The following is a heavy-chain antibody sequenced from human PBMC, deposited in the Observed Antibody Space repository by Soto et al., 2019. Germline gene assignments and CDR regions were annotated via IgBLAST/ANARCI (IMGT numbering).Heavy chain of an antibody. Sequence: PGGSLRLSCAAFGLTLSTSSMNWVRQAPGRGLEWISYIRSSGSTIYYADSVKGRFTISRDNAKNSLYLQMNSLRAEDTAVYYCATSPVRGKRFLTRHYYYMDVWGKGTTVTVSS. CDR3: ATSPVRGKRFLTRHYYYMDV. CDR1: GLTLSTSS. V-gene: IGHV3-48*04. D-gene: IGHD1-26*01. CDR2: IRSSGSTI. J-gene: IGHJ6*03.